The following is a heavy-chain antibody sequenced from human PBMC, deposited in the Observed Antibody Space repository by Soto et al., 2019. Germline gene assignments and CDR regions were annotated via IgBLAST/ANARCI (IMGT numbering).Heavy chain of an antibody. J-gene: IGHJ6*02. V-gene: IGHV3-33*01. CDR2: IWYDGSNK. D-gene: IGHD5-12*01. CDR1: GFTFSSYG. CDR3: ARDKGGYDGLATLGADKNYYYGMDV. Sequence: GGSLRLSCAASGFTFSSYGMHWVRQAPGKGLEWVAVIWYDGSNKYYADSVKGRFTISRDNSKNTLYLQMNSLRAEDTAVYYCARDKGGYDGLATLGADKNYYYGMDVWGQGTTVTVSS.